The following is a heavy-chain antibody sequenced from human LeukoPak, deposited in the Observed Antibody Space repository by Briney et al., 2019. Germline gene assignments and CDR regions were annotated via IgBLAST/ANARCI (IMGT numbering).Heavy chain of an antibody. CDR3: AREPLRYYDSSGYKPTFYYYGMDV. V-gene: IGHV1-69*01. D-gene: IGHD3-22*01. CDR1: GGTFSSYA. CDR2: IIPSFGTA. J-gene: IGHJ6*02. Sequence: SVKVSCKASGGTFSSYAISWVRQAPGQGLEWMGGIIPSFGTANYAQKFQGRVTITADESTSTAYMELSSLRSEDTAVYYCAREPLRYYDSSGYKPTFYYYGMDVWGQGTTVTVSS.